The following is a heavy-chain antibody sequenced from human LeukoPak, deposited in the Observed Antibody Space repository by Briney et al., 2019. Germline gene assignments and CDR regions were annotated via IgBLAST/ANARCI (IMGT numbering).Heavy chain of an antibody. D-gene: IGHD3-10*01. CDR1: GGTFSSYA. CDR2: IIPIFGTA. Sequence: ASVKVSCKASGGTFSSYAISWVRQAPGQGLEWMGGIIPIFGTANYAQKFQGRVTITADESTSTAYMELSSLRSEDTAVYYCARSPITMVRGVMVPRYYFDYWGQGTLVTVSS. CDR3: ARSPITMVRGVMVPRYYFDY. V-gene: IGHV1-69*01. J-gene: IGHJ4*02.